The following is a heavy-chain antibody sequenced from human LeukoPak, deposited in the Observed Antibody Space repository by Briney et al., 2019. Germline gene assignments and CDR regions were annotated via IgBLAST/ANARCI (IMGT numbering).Heavy chain of an antibody. V-gene: IGHV1-69*04. CDR3: ASDEDIVVVPAAMRDY. CDR1: GGTFSSYA. Sequence: ASVKVPCKASGGTFSSYAISWVRQAPGQGLEWMGRIIPILGIANYAQKFQGRVTITADKSTSTAYMELSSLRSEDTAVYYCASDEDIVVVPAAMRDYWGQGTLVTVSS. D-gene: IGHD2-2*01. J-gene: IGHJ4*02. CDR2: IIPILGIA.